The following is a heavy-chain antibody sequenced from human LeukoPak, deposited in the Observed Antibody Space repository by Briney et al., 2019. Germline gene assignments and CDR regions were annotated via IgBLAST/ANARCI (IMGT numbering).Heavy chain of an antibody. Sequence: GASVKVSCKASGYTFTGYYMHWVRQARGQRLEWMGWIVVGSGNTNYAQKFQERVTITRDMSTSTAYMELSSLRSEDTAVYYCAAGRYFDLVDYWGQGTLVTVSS. CDR3: AAGRYFDLVDY. J-gene: IGHJ4*02. CDR2: IVVGSGNT. CDR1: GYTFTGYY. D-gene: IGHD3-9*01. V-gene: IGHV1-58*02.